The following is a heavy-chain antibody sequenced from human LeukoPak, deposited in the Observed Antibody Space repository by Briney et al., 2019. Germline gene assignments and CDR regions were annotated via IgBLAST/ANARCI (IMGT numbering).Heavy chain of an antibody. CDR1: GFRFSDYW. CDR3: ARGRYCSSTSCWRFDY. D-gene: IGHD2-2*01. J-gene: IGHJ4*02. V-gene: IGHV3-7*01. Sequence: GGSLRLSCAASGFRFSDYWMAWARQAPGKGLDWVANIKQDGSEKSYADSVKGRFTISRDNAMESLYLQMNSPRVEDMAVYYCARGRYCSSTSCWRFDYWGQGAQVTVSS. CDR2: IKQDGSEK.